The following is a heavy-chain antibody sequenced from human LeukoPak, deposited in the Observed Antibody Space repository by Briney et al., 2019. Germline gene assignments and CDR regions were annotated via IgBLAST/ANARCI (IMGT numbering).Heavy chain of an antibody. J-gene: IGHJ1*01. CDR3: ARDAQRGFDYSNSLQH. Sequence: GGSLRLSCAASGFIFSHYGMHWVRQAPGKGLEWVAVIWSAGTNRYYADSVKGRFSINRDDSQKRVFLQMNSLRAEDTAVYYCARDAQRGFDYSNSLQHWGQGALVTVSS. CDR1: GFIFSHYG. V-gene: IGHV3-33*01. CDR2: IWSAGTNR. D-gene: IGHD4-11*01.